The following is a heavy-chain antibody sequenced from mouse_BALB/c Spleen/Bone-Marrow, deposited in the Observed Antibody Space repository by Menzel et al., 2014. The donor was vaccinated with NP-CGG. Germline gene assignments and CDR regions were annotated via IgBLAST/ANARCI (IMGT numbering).Heavy chain of an antibody. CDR1: GYTFTSYV. CDR3: ARSMIGNYFDC. V-gene: IGHV1-14*01. D-gene: IGHD2-4*01. Sequence: EVQLQQSGPELVKPGASVKMSCKASGYTFTSYVMHWVKQKSGQGLEWIGYINPYNDGTKYNEKFKGKATLTSDKSSSTAYIELSSLTTEDSAVYYCARSMIGNYFDCWGQGTTLTVPS. CDR2: INPYNDGT. J-gene: IGHJ2*01.